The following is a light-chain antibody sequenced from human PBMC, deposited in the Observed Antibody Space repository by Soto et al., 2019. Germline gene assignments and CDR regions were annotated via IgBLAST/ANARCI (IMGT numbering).Light chain of an antibody. CDR3: QQYNNWPLT. CDR1: QSVSSN. CDR2: GAS. V-gene: IGKV3-15*01. J-gene: IGKJ4*01. Sequence: EIVMTQSPATLSVSPGERATLSCGACQSVSSNLAWYQQKPGQAPRLLIYGASTRATGIPARFSGSGSGTEFTLTFSSLQSEDVAVYYCQQYNNWPLTFGGGTKVEIK.